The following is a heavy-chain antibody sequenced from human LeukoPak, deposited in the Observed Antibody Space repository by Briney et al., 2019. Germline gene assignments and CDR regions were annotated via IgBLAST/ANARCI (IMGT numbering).Heavy chain of an antibody. CDR1: GFSFSTYW. D-gene: IGHD2-8*01. Sequence: GGSLRLSCAASGFSFSTYWMSWVRQAPGKGLEWVASITQDGSEKYYVDFVKGRFAISRDNAKNSLYLQMNSLRAEDTAVYYCARDCWGLLGGDFWGQGTLVTVSS. CDR3: ARDCWGLLGGDF. V-gene: IGHV3-7*04. J-gene: IGHJ4*02. CDR2: ITQDGSEK.